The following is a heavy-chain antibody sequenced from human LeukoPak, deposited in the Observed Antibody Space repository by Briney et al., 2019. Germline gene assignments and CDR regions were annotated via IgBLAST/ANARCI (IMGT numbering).Heavy chain of an antibody. V-gene: IGHV1-2*02. CDR2: INPNSGGT. J-gene: IGHJ5*02. Sequence: ASVKVSCKASGYTFTGYYMHWVRQAPGQGLEWMGWINPNSGGTNYAQKFQGRVTMTRDTSISTAYMELSRLRSDDTAVYYCAREWCSGGSCYSFHSWFDPWGQGTLVTVSS. CDR1: GYTFTGYY. D-gene: IGHD2-15*01. CDR3: AREWCSGGSCYSFHSWFDP.